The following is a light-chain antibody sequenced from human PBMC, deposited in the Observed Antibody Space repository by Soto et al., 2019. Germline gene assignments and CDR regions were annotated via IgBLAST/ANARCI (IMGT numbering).Light chain of an antibody. J-gene: IGLJ3*02. CDR1: SSDVGTYKY. CDR3: SSYTSSSAWV. Sequence: QSALTHPASVSGSPGQSITISCTGTSSDVGTYKYVSWYQHHPGKAPKLMIYEVSNRPSGVSNRFSGSKSGNTASLTISGLQAEDEADYYCSSYTSSSAWVFGGGTKVTVL. V-gene: IGLV2-14*01. CDR2: EVS.